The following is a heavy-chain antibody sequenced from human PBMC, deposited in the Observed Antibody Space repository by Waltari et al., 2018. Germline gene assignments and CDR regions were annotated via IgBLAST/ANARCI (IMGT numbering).Heavy chain of an antibody. Sequence: QLQLQESGPGLVKPSETLSLTCTVSGGSISSSSYYWGWIRQPPGKGLEWIGSIYYSGSTYYNPSLKSRVTISVDTSKNQFSLKLSSVTAADTAVYYCARRYYGSGYAFDIWGQGTMVTVSS. CDR3: ARRYYGSGYAFDI. V-gene: IGHV4-39*07. CDR2: IYYSGST. D-gene: IGHD3-10*01. J-gene: IGHJ3*02. CDR1: GGSISSSSYY.